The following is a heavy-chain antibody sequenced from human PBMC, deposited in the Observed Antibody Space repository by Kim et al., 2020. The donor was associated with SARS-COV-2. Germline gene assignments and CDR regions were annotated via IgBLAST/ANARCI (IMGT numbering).Heavy chain of an antibody. CDR3: AGGGENYFDS. CDR2: INPSGTN. J-gene: IGHJ4*02. Sequence: SETLSLTCTVYGGSFSGYYGHWIRQPPGKGLEWIGEINPSGTNTFNPSLMSRVTIYLDTSKNRFPLRQTSVPAADTAVFYCAGGGENYFDSLCQGSQFTV. D-gene: IGHD3-16*01. V-gene: IGHV4-34*01. CDR1: GGSFSGYY.